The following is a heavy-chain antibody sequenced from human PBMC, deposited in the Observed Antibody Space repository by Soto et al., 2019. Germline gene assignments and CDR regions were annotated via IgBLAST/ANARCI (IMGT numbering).Heavy chain of an antibody. CDR3: AANFDY. J-gene: IGHJ4*02. V-gene: IGHV3-30*03. CDR1: GFTFSSYG. Sequence: GGSLRLSCAASGFTFSSYGMHWVRQAPGKGLEWVAVISYDGSNKYYADSVKGRFTISRDNSKNTLYLQMNSLRAEDTAVYYCAANFDYWGQGTLVTVSS. CDR2: ISYDGSNK.